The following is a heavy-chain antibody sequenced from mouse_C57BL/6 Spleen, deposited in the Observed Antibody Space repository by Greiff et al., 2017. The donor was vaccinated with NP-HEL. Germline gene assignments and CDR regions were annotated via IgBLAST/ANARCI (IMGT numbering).Heavy chain of an antibody. V-gene: IGHV6-3*01. D-gene: IGHD1-1*01. CDR3: TDITAVEAY. Sequence: EVKLMESGGGLVQPGGSMKLSCVASGFTFSNYWMNWVRQSPEKGLEWVAQIKLKSDNYATQYAESVKGRFTISRDDSKSSVYLQMNNLRAEDTGIYYCTDITAVEAYWGQGTLVTVSA. CDR2: IKLKSDNYAT. J-gene: IGHJ3*01. CDR1: GFTFSNYW.